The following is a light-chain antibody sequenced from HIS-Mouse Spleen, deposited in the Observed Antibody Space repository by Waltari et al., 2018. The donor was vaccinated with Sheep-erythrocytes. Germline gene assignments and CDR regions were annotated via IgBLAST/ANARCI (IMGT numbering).Light chain of an antibody. V-gene: IGLV2-11*01. J-gene: IGLJ1*01. CDR1: SSDVGGYNH. CDR2: DVS. Sequence: QSALTQPRSVSGSPGQSVTISCTGTSSDVGGYNHVSWYQQHPGKAPKLMIYDVSKRPSGVPDRFSGSKSDNTASLTISGLQAEDEADYYCCSYAGSYNHVFATGTKVTVL. CDR3: CSYAGSYNHV.